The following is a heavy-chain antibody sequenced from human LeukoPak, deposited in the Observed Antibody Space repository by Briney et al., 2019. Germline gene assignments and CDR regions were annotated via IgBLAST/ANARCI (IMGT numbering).Heavy chain of an antibody. CDR3: AKDSNWILFDE. CDR2: IGGRGVRT. D-gene: IGHD2-2*03. V-gene: IGHV3-23*01. CDR1: VFTFTTYG. Sequence: GGSLSLSHAASVFTFTTYGMNWVRQAPGKGREWVSGIGGRGVRTYYADSVKGRFPISRDNSRNTVYLQMKSLRDEDTAVYYCAKDSNWILFDEWGEGTLVTDPS. J-gene: IGHJ4*02.